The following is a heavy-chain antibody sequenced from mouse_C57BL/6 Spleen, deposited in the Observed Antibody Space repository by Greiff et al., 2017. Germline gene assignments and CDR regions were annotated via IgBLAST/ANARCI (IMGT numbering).Heavy chain of an antibody. V-gene: IGHV1-54*01. CDR3: ARFDGYYVFDY. CDR2: INPGSGGT. CDR1: GYAFTNYL. Sequence: LQESGAELVRPGTSVKVSCKASGYAFTNYLIEWVKQRPGQGLEWIGVINPGSGGTNYNEKFKGKATLTADKSSSTAYMQLSSLTSEDSAVYFCARFDGYYVFDYWGQGTTLTVSS. D-gene: IGHD2-3*01. J-gene: IGHJ2*01.